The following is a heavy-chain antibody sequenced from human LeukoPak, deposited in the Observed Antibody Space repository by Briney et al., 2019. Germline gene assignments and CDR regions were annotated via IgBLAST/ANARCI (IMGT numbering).Heavy chain of an antibody. CDR1: GGSISTYY. CDR3: ARERTSCTNGVCRTPRWFDP. V-gene: IGHV4-4*07. J-gene: IGHJ5*02. CDR2: IYISGTT. D-gene: IGHD2-8*01. Sequence: SETLSLTCTVSGGSISTYYWTWIRQPAGKGLEWIGHIYISGTTNYSPSLKSRVTMSVDTSKNQFSLKLSSVTAADTAVYYCARERTSCTNGVCRTPRWFDPWGQGILVTVSS.